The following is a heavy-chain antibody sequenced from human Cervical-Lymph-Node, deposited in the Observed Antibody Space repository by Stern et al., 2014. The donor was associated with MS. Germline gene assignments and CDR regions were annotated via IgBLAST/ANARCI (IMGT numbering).Heavy chain of an antibody. CDR3: TRAVGGVGRE. J-gene: IGHJ4*02. CDR1: GYTFTNYY. V-gene: IGHV1-46*01. Sequence: DQLVESGPEVKKPGASVMVSCKTSGYTFTNYYIHWVRQAPGQGLAWVGIINPNGSVTASAQKFQGRLTMTRDTSTTTVYMRLITLTSEDTAMYYCTRAVGGVGREWGQGTLVFVSS. CDR2: INPNGSVT. D-gene: IGHD3-16*01.